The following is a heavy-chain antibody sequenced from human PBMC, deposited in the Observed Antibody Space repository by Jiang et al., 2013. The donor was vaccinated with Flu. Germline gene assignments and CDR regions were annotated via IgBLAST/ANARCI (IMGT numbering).Heavy chain of an antibody. Sequence: GPGLVKPSETLSLTCTVSGYSISSGYYWGWIRQPPGKGLEWIGSIYHSGSTYYNPSLKSRVTISVDTSKNQFSLKLSSVTAADTAVYYCARDPGERGPGDLDYWGQGTLVTVSS. V-gene: IGHV4-38-2*02. D-gene: IGHD3-10*01. CDR1: GYSISSGYY. CDR3: ARDPGERGPGDLDY. J-gene: IGHJ4*02. CDR2: IYHSGST.